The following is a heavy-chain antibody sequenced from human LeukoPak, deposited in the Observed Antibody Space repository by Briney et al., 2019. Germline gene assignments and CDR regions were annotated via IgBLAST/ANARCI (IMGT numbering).Heavy chain of an antibody. CDR1: GGSISSSSYY. D-gene: IGHD3-3*01. CDR2: IYYSGST. Sequence: PSETLSLTCTVSGGSISSSSYYWGWIRQTPGKGLEWIGSIYYSGSTYYNPSLKSRVTISVDTSKNQFSLKLSSVTAADTAVYYCARRAQDDFWSGYRQTFDIWGQGTMVTVSS. J-gene: IGHJ3*02. CDR3: ARRAQDDFWSGYRQTFDI. V-gene: IGHV4-39*01.